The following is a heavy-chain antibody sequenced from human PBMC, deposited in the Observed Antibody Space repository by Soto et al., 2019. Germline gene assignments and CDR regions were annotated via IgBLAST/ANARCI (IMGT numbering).Heavy chain of an antibody. CDR2: INAGNGNT. V-gene: IGHV1-3*01. CDR1: GITFSTYA. Sequence: QVQLVQSGAEVKKPGASVKVSCKASGITFSTYAIHWVRQAPGQRLEWMGWINAGNGNTRYSQKFQSRAILTRDTSASTANMDLSSLRSEDTAIYYCARAISGYVTWGQGTLVTVSS. CDR3: ARAISGYVT. J-gene: IGHJ5*02. D-gene: IGHD5-12*01.